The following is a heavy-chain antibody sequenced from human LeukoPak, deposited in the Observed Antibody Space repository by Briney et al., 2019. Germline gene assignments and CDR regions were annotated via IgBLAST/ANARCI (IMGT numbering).Heavy chain of an antibody. V-gene: IGHV3-66*01. CDR2: ICSGGST. Sequence: GGSLRLSCAASGFTVSSNYMSWVRQAPGKGLEWVSVICSGGSTYYADSVKGRFAISRDNSKNTLYLQMNSLRAKDTAVYSCARVLGGNFDYWGQGTLVTVSS. D-gene: IGHD1-26*01. CDR3: ARVLGGNFDY. CDR1: GFTVSSNY. J-gene: IGHJ4*02.